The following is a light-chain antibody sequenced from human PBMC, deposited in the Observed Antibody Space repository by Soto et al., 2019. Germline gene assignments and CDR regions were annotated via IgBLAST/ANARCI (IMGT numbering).Light chain of an antibody. V-gene: IGKV1-39*01. CDR3: QQSYRTLWT. J-gene: IGKJ1*01. Sequence: DIQMTQSPSSLSASVGDRVTIPCRASQSISNYLNWYQQKPGTAPKLLIYTASSLQSGVPSRFSGSGSGTDFTLTIGSLQPEDFATYYCQQSYRTLWTFGQGTKVVIK. CDR2: TAS. CDR1: QSISNY.